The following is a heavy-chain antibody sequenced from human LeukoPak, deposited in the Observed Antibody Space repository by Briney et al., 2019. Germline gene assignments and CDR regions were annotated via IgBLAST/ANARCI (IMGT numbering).Heavy chain of an antibody. J-gene: IGHJ5*02. CDR3: ARVNAHWFDP. CDR1: GGFIKNYH. CDR2: IYSSGST. Sequence: SETLSLTCIVSGGFIKNYHWSWIRQPPGRGLECIGYIYSSGSTNYNPSLQSRVTMSVDTSKNQFSLRLSSVTAADTAVYYCARVNAHWFDPWGQGTLVTVSS. V-gene: IGHV4-59*01.